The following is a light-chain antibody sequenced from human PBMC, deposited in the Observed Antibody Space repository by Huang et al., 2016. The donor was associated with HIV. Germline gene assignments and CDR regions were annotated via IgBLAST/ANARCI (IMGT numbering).Light chain of an antibody. CDR1: QSLLESNGNNY. CDR2: MAF. J-gene: IGKJ2*01. CDR3: MQALQTPYT. Sequence: DIVMTQSPLSLPVTPGEPASISCRSSQSLLESNGNNYLDWYLQKPGQSPQLLMYMAFYRASGVPDRFSVGGSGTNFTLKISKVEAEDVGIYYCMQALQTPYTFGQGTRLEIK. V-gene: IGKV2-28*01.